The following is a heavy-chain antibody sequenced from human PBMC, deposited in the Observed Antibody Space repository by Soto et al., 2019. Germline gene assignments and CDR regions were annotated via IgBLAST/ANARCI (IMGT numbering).Heavy chain of an antibody. CDR3: ARGPYDYLNWFDP. J-gene: IGHJ5*02. D-gene: IGHD4-17*01. V-gene: IGHV4-59*01. Sequence: PSDTLSLTCTVSGGSISIYYWSWIRQPPGKGLEWIGYIYYSGSTNYNPSLKSRVTISVDTSKNQFSLKLSSVTAADTAVYYCARGPYDYLNWFDPWGQGTLVTVSS. CDR2: IYYSGST. CDR1: GGSISIYY.